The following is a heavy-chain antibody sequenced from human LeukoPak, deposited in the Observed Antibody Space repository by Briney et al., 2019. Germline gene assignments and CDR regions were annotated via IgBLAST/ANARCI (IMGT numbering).Heavy chain of an antibody. D-gene: IGHD3-9*01. CDR3: ARDPVANYDILTVYYTGHMDV. V-gene: IGHV4-4*07. Sequence: SETLSLTCTVSGGSISSYYWSWLRQPAGKGLEWIGRIYTSGSTNYNPSLKRRVTMSVDTSKKQFSLKVSSVPAADTAVYYCARDPVANYDILTVYYTGHMDVWGQGTTVTVSS. CDR2: IYTSGST. J-gene: IGHJ6*02. CDR1: GGSISSYY.